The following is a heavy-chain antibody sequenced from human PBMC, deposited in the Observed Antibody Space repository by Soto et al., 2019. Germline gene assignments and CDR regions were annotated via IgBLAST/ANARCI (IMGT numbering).Heavy chain of an antibody. D-gene: IGHD6-13*01. V-gene: IGHV3-33*01. J-gene: IGHJ4*02. CDR2: IWYDGSNK. Sequence: QVQLVESGGGVVQPGRSLRRSCEASGFTFSSYGMHWVRQAPGNGLEWVAVIWYDGSNKYYADSVKGLFTISRDNSKTTLYRQMNSLRAEDTAVYYCARGPIAADALVYWGQGTLVTVSS. CDR3: ARGPIAADALVY. CDR1: GFTFSSYG.